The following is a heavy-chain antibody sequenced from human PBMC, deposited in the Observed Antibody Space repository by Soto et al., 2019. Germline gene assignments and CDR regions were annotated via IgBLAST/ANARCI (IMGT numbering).Heavy chain of an antibody. V-gene: IGHV3-33*01. J-gene: IGHJ4*02. CDR1: GFTFSSYG. Sequence: HPGGSLRLSCAASGFTFSSYGMHWVRQAPGKGLEWVAVIWYDGSNKYYADSVKGRFTISRDNSKNTLYLQMNSLRAEDTAVYYCARDAWNDRLDYWGQGTLVTVSS. CDR2: IWYDGSNK. D-gene: IGHD1-1*01. CDR3: ARDAWNDRLDY.